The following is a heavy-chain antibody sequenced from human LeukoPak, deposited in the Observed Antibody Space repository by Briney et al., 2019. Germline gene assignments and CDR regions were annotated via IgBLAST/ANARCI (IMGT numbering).Heavy chain of an antibody. CDR3: ARAHSRGYSYGYYFDY. D-gene: IGHD5-18*01. J-gene: IGHJ4*02. V-gene: IGHV4-34*01. CDR2: INHSGST. CDR1: GGSFSGYY. Sequence: PSETLSLTCAVYGGSFSGYYWSWIRQPPGKGLEWIGEINHSGSTNYNPSLKSRVTISVDTSKNQFSLKLSSVTAADTAVYYCARAHSRGYSYGYYFDYWGQGTLVTVSS.